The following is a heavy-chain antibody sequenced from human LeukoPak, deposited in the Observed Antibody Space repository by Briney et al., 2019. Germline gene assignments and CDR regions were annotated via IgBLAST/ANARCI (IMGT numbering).Heavy chain of an antibody. CDR3: ARDGVVGMTYYYYYGMDV. J-gene: IGHJ6*02. CDR2: IIPIFGTA. Sequence: PVKGSCKASGGTFSSYAISWVRQAPGQGLEWMGGIIPIFGTANYAQKFQGRVTITADESTSTAYMELSSLRSEDTAVYYCARDGVVGMTYYYYYGMDVWGQGTTVTVSS. CDR1: GGTFSSYA. D-gene: IGHD3-22*01. V-gene: IGHV1-69*13.